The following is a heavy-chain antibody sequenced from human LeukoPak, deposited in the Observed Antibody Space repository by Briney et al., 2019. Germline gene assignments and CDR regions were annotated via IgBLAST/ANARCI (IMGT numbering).Heavy chain of an antibody. CDR2: FDPEDGET. D-gene: IGHD5-12*01. J-gene: IGHJ4*02. CDR1: GYTLTELS. CDR3: ATGLPSGYSGYDLVTDRFDY. V-gene: IGHV1-24*01. Sequence: GASVKVSCKVSGYTLTELSMHWVRQAPGKGLEWMGDFDPEDGETIYAQKFQGRVTMTEDTSTDTAYMELSSLRSEDTAVYHCATGLPSGYSGYDLVTDRFDYWGQGTLVTVSS.